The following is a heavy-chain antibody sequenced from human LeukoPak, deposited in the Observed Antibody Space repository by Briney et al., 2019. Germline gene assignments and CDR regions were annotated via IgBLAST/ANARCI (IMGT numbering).Heavy chain of an antibody. D-gene: IGHD1-26*01. CDR1: GGSISSYY. CDR3: ASGSHYFDY. CDR2: IYYSGST. J-gene: IGHJ4*02. V-gene: IGHV4-59*01. Sequence: PSETLSLTCTVSGGSISSYYWSWIRQPPGKGLEWIGYIYYSGSTKYNPSLKSRVTISVDTSKNQFSLKLSSVTAADTAVCYCASGSHYFDYWGQGTLVTVSS.